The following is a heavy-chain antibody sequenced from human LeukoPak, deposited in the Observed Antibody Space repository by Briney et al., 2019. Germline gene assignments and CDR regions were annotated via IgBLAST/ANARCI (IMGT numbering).Heavy chain of an antibody. Sequence: KPSETLSLTCTVSGGSISSYYWSWIRQPPGKGLDYIGDIYYSGGTNYNPSLKSRVTISVDTSKNQFSLKLSSVTAADTAVYYCARLYSGSYTRLDPWGQGTLVTVSS. CDR2: IYYSGGT. J-gene: IGHJ5*02. CDR1: GGSISSYY. V-gene: IGHV4-59*08. CDR3: ARLYSGSYTRLDP. D-gene: IGHD1-26*01.